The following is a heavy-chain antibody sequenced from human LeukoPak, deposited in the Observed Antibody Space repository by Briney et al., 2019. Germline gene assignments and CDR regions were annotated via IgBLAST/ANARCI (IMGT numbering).Heavy chain of an antibody. Sequence: SETLSLTCTVSGGSISSYYLTWIRQPAGKGLEWIGRIYTSGSTNYNPSLKSRVTMSVDTSKNQFSLKLTSVTAADTAVYYCAGHGYRFFEYWGQGTLVTVSS. CDR3: AGHGYRFFEY. D-gene: IGHD3-16*02. CDR2: IYTSGST. J-gene: IGHJ4*02. CDR1: GGSISSYY. V-gene: IGHV4-4*07.